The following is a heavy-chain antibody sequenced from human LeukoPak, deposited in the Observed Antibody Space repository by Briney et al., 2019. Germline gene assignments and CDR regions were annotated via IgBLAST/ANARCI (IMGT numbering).Heavy chain of an antibody. J-gene: IGHJ4*02. CDR2: ISGSGGST. Sequence: GGSLRLSCAASGFTFSSYAMSWVRPAPGKGLEWVSAISGSGGSTYYADSVKGRFTISRDNSKNTLYLQMNSLRAEDTAVYYCAKDTVALYYDFWSGDRKDYWGQGTLVTVSS. V-gene: IGHV3-23*01. CDR3: AKDTVALYYDFWSGDRKDY. CDR1: GFTFSSYA. D-gene: IGHD3-3*01.